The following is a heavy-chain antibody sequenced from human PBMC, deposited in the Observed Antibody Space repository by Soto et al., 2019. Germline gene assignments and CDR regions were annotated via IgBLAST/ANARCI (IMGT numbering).Heavy chain of an antibody. V-gene: IGHV6-1*01. J-gene: IGHJ5*02. CDR3: ARGNYDFWSGPGDWFDP. CDR2: TYYRSKWYN. D-gene: IGHD3-3*01. Sequence: SQTLSLTCAISGDSVSSNSAAWNWIRQSPSRGLEWLGRTYYRSKWYNDYAVSVKSRITINPDTSKNQVTLQLNSVTPEDTAVYYCARGNYDFWSGPGDWFDPWGQGTLVTVSS. CDR1: GDSVSSNSAA.